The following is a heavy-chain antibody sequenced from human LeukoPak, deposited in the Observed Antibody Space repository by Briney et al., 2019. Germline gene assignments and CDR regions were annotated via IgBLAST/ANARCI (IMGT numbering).Heavy chain of an antibody. CDR2: VSASGAST. CDR3: AKAGSRQLEDY. D-gene: IGHD1-1*01. J-gene: IGHJ4*02. V-gene: IGHV3-23*01. CDR1: GFALRDYA. Sequence: GGSLRLSCAASGFALRDYAMSWVRQAPGKGLGWVSAVSASGASTYYADSVEGRFGISRENSKRTLYLQMNSLRAEDTAIYYCAKAGSRQLEDYWGQGTLVTISS.